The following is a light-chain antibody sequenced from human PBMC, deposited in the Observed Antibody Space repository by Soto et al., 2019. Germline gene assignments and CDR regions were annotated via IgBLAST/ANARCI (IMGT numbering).Light chain of an antibody. CDR1: QSISSW. CDR3: QQYHSYWT. CDR2: DAS. Sequence: DIQMTQSPSTLSASVGDRVTITFRASQSISSWLAWYQQKPGKAPKLLIYDASNLESGVPSRFSGGGSGTEFSLTISSLQPDDFATYYCQQYHSYWTFGQGTKVDIK. J-gene: IGKJ1*01. V-gene: IGKV1-5*01.